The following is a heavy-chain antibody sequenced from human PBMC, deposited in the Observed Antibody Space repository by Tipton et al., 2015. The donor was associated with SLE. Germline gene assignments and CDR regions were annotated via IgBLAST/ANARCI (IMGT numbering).Heavy chain of an antibody. D-gene: IGHD1-14*01. CDR1: GGSISSGSYY. CDR3: ARDSRLTGDDFDY. J-gene: IGHJ4*02. CDR2: IYTSGST. Sequence: TLSLTCTVSGGSISSGSYYWSWIRQPAGKGLEWIGYIYTSGSTNYNPSLKSRVTISVDTSKNQFSLKLSSVTAADTAVYYCARDSRLTGDDFDYWGQGTLVTVSS. V-gene: IGHV4-61*09.